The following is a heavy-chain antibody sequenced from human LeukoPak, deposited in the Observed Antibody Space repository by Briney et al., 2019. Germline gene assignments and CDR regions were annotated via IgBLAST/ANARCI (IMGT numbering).Heavy chain of an antibody. Sequence: GGSLRLSCAASGFSFSNYGMHWVRQAPGKGLEWVAFIAHDRNNKYYAGSVKGRFTISRDNSKNTLYLQMNSLRAEDTAVYYCARDDYSSGWYCAYWGQGALVTVSS. CDR2: IAHDRNNK. D-gene: IGHD6-19*01. J-gene: IGHJ4*02. CDR1: GFSFSNYG. CDR3: ARDDYSSGWYCAY. V-gene: IGHV3-30*02.